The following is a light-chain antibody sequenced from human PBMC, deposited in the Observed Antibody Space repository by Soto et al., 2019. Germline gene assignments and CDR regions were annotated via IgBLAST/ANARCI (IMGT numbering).Light chain of an antibody. J-gene: IGKJ1*01. CDR2: DAS. CDR3: QQRSKWPRT. V-gene: IGKV3-11*01. CDR1: QSVSSS. Sequence: EIVLTQSPATLSLSPGERATLSCRASQSVSSSLAWYQQKPGQAPTLLIYDASNRATRIPTRFSGSGSGTDFTLTISSLEPEDFVVYCCQQRSKWPRTFGQGTKVEIK.